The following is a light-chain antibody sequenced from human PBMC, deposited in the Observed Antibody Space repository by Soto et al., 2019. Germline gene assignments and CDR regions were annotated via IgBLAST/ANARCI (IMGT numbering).Light chain of an antibody. V-gene: IGLV2-23*01. CDR2: EDS. CDR1: SSDVGSYNL. Sequence: QSALTHPASVSGSPGQSITISCTGTSSDVGSYNLVSWYQQHPGKAPKLMIYEDSKRPSGVSNRFSGSKSGNTASLTISGLQAEDEADYYCCSYAGSSTLVFGGGTKLTVL. CDR3: CSYAGSSTLV. J-gene: IGLJ2*01.